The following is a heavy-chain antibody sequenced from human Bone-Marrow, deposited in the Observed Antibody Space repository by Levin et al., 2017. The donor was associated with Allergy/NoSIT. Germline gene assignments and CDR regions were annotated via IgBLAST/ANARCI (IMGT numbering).Heavy chain of an antibody. CDR2: ISDDGNNN. D-gene: IGHD1-1*01. Sequence: GGSLRLSCAASRFTFSSYAMHWVRQAPGKGLGWVAFISDDGNNNYYADSVKGRFTISRDNSENTLFLQMNSLRPEDTAVYYCARGIWNRDYFVDVWGKGTTVTVSS. CDR3: ARGIWNRDYFVDV. J-gene: IGHJ6*03. CDR1: RFTFSSYA. V-gene: IGHV3-30-3*01.